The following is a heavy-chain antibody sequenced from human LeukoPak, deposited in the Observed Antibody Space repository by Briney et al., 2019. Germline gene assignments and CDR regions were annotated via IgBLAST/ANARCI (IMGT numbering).Heavy chain of an antibody. CDR3: VRSYYGMDV. CDR1: GFTFRSYS. Sequence: GGSLRLSCAASGFTFRSYSMNWVRQAPGMGLEWVSSISTSSSHIYYADSMEGRFTISRDNAKNSLYLQMNSLRGEDTAVYYCVRSYYGMDVWGQGATVSVSS. V-gene: IGHV3-21*01. J-gene: IGHJ6*02. CDR2: ISTSSSHI.